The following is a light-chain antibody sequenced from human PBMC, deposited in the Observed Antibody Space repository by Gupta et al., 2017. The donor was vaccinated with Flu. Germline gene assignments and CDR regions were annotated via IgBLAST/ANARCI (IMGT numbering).Light chain of an antibody. CDR1: QSIGTD. CDR3: QQYYRTPRT. J-gene: IGKJ1*01. Sequence: DIQMTQSPSSLSASVGDRVTIPCRASQSIGTDLNWYQQKPGKAPKLLISAASSLQSGVPSRFSGSGSGTDFTLTISDLQPEDFSTYYFQQYYRTPRTFGQGTKVEI. V-gene: IGKV1-39*01. CDR2: AAS.